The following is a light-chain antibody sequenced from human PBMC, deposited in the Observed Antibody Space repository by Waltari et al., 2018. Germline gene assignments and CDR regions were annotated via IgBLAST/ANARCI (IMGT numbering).Light chain of an antibody. CDR1: SKDIGTYAY. CDR3: SSYAGSHTRA. J-gene: IGLJ2*01. V-gene: IGLV2-11*01. CDR2: DVT. Sequence: QSALTQPRSVSGSPGQSVTISCTGTSKDIGTYAYLSWYQHHPGNAPKLILYDVTARPSGVPDRFSGSKSGSTASLTISGLQAEDEAEYFCSSYAGSHTRAFGGGTKLTVL.